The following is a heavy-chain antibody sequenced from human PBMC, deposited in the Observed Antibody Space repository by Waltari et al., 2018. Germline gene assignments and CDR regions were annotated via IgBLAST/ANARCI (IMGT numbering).Heavy chain of an antibody. V-gene: IGHV7-4-1*02. CDR2: SSTASGNP. J-gene: IGHJ4*02. CDR1: AYTFKNFA. CDR3: ARDRVVGATDWGY. D-gene: IGHD1-26*01. Sequence: QVQLVQSGSELKKPGASVKIACKAYAYTFKNFAVDWVRQAPGQGLEWMGWSSTASGNPTYARDVTGRFVFSLDTSVSTAYLQITSLKAEDTAMYFCARDRVVGATDWGYWGQGTLVTVST.